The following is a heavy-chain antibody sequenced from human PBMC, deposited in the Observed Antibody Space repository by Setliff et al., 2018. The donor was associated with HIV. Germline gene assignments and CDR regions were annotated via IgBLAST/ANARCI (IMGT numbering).Heavy chain of an antibody. CDR3: ARRAYYDNSGPNAFDI. CDR2: IRYDGSNK. V-gene: IGHV3-30*02. CDR1: GFTFSSYG. Sequence: PGGSLRLSCAASGFTFSSYGMHWVRQAPGKGLEWVAFIRYDGSNKYYADSVKGRFTISRDNSKNTLYLQMNSLRAEDTAVYYCARRAYYDNSGPNAFDIWGQGTMVTVSS. J-gene: IGHJ3*02. D-gene: IGHD3-22*01.